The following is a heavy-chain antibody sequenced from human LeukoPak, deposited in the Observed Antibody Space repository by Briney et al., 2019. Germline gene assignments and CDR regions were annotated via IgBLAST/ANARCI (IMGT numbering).Heavy chain of an antibody. Sequence: ASVKVSCKASGYTFISYGITWVRQAPGQGLEWMGYMKPNSGNTGYAQKFQGRVTMTRDTSISTAYMELSSLTSEDTAVYYCATELRWKDHWGQGTLVTVSS. CDR1: GYTFISYG. V-gene: IGHV1-8*02. J-gene: IGHJ4*02. CDR2: MKPNSGNT. D-gene: IGHD4-23*01. CDR3: ATELRWKDH.